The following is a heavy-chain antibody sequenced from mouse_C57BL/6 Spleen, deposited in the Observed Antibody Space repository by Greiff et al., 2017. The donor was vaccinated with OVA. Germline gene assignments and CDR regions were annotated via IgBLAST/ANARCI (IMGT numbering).Heavy chain of an antibody. Sequence: VQLQQSGPELVKPGASVKISCKASGYSFTGYYMNWVKQSPEKSLEWIGVINPRTGGTTYNQKFQAKATLTVDKSSSTAYMQLQSLTSEDSAVYYYARSIYDGYPFFAYWGQGTLVTVSA. V-gene: IGHV1-42*01. CDR2: INPRTGGT. CDR1: GYSFTGYY. CDR3: ARSIYDGYPFFAY. J-gene: IGHJ3*01. D-gene: IGHD2-3*01.